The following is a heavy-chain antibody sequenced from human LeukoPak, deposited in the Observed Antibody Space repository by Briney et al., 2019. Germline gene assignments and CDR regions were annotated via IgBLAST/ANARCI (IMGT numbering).Heavy chain of an antibody. D-gene: IGHD2-2*02. Sequence: GGSVRLSCAASGFTFSSYAMNWVRQAPGKGLEWVSAVSGSGGSTNYADSVKGRFTISRDNSKNTLYLQMNSLRAEDTAVYYCATYCGSTSCYTDGMDVWGQGTTVTVSS. CDR3: ATYCGSTSCYTDGMDV. J-gene: IGHJ6*02. CDR2: VSGSGGST. V-gene: IGHV3-23*01. CDR1: GFTFSSYA.